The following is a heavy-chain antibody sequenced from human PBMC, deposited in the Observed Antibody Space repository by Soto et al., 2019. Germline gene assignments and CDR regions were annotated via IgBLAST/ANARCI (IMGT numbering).Heavy chain of an antibody. CDR2: ISGSGGST. CDR3: AKALYYYDSSEENWYFDL. D-gene: IGHD3-22*01. V-gene: IGHV3-23*01. J-gene: IGHJ2*01. CDR1: GFTFSSYA. Sequence: GGSLRLSCAASGFTFSSYAMSWVRQAPGKGLEWVSAISGSGGSTYYADSVKGRFTISRDNSKNTLYLQMNSLRAEDTAVYYCAKALYYYDSSEENWYFDLWGRGTLVTVSS.